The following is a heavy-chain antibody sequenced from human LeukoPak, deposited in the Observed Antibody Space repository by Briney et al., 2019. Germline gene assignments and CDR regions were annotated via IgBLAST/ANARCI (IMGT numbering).Heavy chain of an antibody. V-gene: IGHV4-59*01. CDR3: ASRYGSGSYGFDY. CDR2: IYYSGST. J-gene: IGHJ4*02. D-gene: IGHD3-10*01. Sequence: SETLSLTCAVSGRSISSYYWSWIRQPPGKGLEWIGYIYYSGSTNYNPSLKSRVTISVDTSKNRFSLKLSSVTAADTAVYYCASRYGSGSYGFDYWGQGTLVTVSS. CDR1: GRSISSYY.